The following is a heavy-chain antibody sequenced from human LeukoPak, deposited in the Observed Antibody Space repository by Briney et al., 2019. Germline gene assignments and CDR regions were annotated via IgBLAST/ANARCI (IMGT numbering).Heavy chain of an antibody. V-gene: IGHV4-34*01. CDR2: INHSGNT. J-gene: IGHJ6*02. CDR3: ARGGTTGPHMYGFDV. D-gene: IGHD1-1*01. Sequence: SETLSLTCAVYGGFFNDFYWSWIRQTPGKGLEWIGEINHSGNTNFNPSLKSRVIMSVDTSKSQFFLKLSSVTAADAAVYYCARGGTTGPHMYGFDVWGPGTTATVSS. CDR1: GGFFNDFY.